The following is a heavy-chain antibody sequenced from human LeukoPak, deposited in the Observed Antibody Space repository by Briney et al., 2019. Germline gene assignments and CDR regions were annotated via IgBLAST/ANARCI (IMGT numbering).Heavy chain of an antibody. J-gene: IGHJ6*02. D-gene: IGHD3-3*01. CDR1: GYTLTELS. CDR2: NSAYNGNT. CDR3: ATFSYYDFWSGSPHYYYYYYGMDV. V-gene: IGHV1-18*01. Sequence: ASVKVSCKVSGYTLTELSMHWVRQAPGQGLEWMGWNSAYNGNTNYAQKLQGRVTMTTDTSTSTAYMELRSLRSDDTAVYYCATFSYYDFWSGSPHYYYYYYGMDVWGQGTTVTVSS.